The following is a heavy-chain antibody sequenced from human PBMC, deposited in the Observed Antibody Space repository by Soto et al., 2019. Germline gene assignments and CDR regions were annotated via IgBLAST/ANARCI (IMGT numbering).Heavy chain of an antibody. J-gene: IGHJ6*02. V-gene: IGHV3-23*01. CDR3: AKDVGYEDFWSGYPEFHYYYGMDV. Sequence: GGSLRLSCAASGFTFSSYAMSWVRQAPGKGLEWVSAISGSGGSTYYADSVKGRFTISRDNSKNTLYLQINSLRAEDMAVFYCAKDVGYEDFWSGYPEFHYYYGMDVWGQGTTVTVSS. D-gene: IGHD3-3*01. CDR2: ISGSGGST. CDR1: GFTFSSYA.